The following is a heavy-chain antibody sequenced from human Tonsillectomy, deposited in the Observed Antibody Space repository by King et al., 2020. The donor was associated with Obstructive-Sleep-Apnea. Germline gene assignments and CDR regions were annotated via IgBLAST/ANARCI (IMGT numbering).Heavy chain of an antibody. V-gene: IGHV3-30*03. CDR1: GFTFSSYG. D-gene: IGHD5-12*01. CDR3: ATERTVARSRAFDS. Sequence: VQLVESGGGVVQPGRSLRLSCAASGFTFSSYGIHWVRQAPGKGLEWVAVISYDGSNKYYADSVKGRFTISRDNSKNTLYLQMNSLRAEDTAVYYCATERTVARSRAFDSWDQGTMVTVSS. CDR2: ISYDGSNK. J-gene: IGHJ3*02.